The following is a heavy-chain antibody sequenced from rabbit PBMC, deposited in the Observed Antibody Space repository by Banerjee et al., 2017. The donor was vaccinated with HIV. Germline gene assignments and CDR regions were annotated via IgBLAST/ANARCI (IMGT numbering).Heavy chain of an antibody. CDR2: TSSGGST. CDR3: ARDTGAWGDFSL. Sequence: PLKESGGGLVTPGGNLTLTCTASGFDISSYYMCWVRQAPGKGLEYIGITSSGGSTYYASWVNDRFTISRDTNDNTVSLKMTSLTAADTATYFCARDTGAWGDFSLWGPGTLVTVS. D-gene: IGHD4-1*01. CDR1: GFDISSYY. V-gene: IGHV1S28*01. J-gene: IGHJ4*01.